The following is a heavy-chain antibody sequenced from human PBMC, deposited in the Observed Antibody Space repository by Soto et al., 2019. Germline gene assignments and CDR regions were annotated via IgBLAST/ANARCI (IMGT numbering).Heavy chain of an antibody. D-gene: IGHD2-15*01. CDR3: ARDSYCSGATCNLPNDLDY. CDR2: ISSSGTTI. V-gene: IGHV3-48*03. Sequence: EVQLVESGGGLVQPGGSLRLSCAASGFTYSSYEMNWVRQAPGKGLEWVSYISSSGTTIYYADSVRGRFTISRDNDKNSLYLQMNSLRAEDTAVYFCARDSYCSGATCNLPNDLDYWGQGTLVTVSS. CDR1: GFTYSSYE. J-gene: IGHJ4*02.